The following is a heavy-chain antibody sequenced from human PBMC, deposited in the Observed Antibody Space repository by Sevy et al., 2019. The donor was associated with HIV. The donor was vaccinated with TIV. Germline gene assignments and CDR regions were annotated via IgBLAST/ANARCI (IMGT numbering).Heavy chain of an antibody. CDR2: ISYSGST. J-gene: IGHJ4*02. CDR1: GDSVSSGSYF. CDR3: ARGARGYSYG. D-gene: IGHD5-18*01. Sequence: SETLSLTCTVSGDSVSSGSYFWSWIRQPPGKGLEWIGYISYSGSTNYNPSLKSRFTISVDTSKKQFALKQTSVTAAGTAVYFCARGARGYSYGWGQGTLVTVSS. V-gene: IGHV4-61*01.